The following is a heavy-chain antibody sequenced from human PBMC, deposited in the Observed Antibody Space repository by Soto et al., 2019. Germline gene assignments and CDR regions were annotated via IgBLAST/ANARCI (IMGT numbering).Heavy chain of an antibody. Sequence: PGWSLRLSCAVSGFTFSNHAMIWVRQAPGKGLEWVSAISTAVGATYYADSVKGRFTISRDDSNNTLFLQMNSLRAEDTAVYYCAKDRTAAARNFDYWGQGTLVTVSS. CDR2: ISTAVGAT. CDR1: GFTFSNHA. CDR3: AKDRTAAARNFDY. J-gene: IGHJ4*02. V-gene: IGHV3-23*01. D-gene: IGHD6-13*01.